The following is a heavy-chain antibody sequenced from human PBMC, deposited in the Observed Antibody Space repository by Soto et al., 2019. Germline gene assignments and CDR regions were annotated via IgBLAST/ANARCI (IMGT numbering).Heavy chain of an antibody. CDR2: IYSGGTT. Sequence: GGSLRLSCAASGFTVYSNSMSWVRQAPGKGLEWVSVIYSGGTTYYADSVMGRFTISGDNSKNTLYLQMSSLGAEDTGVYYCAREGYKLGSYYYYGMDVWGQGTTVTVSS. J-gene: IGHJ6*02. V-gene: IGHV3-53*01. CDR3: AREGYKLGSYYYYGMDV. D-gene: IGHD3-10*01. CDR1: GFTVYSNS.